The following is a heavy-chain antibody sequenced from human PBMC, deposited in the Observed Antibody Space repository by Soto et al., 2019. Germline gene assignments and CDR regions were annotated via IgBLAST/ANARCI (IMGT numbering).Heavy chain of an antibody. J-gene: IGHJ6*02. V-gene: IGHV1-69*01. CDR2: LIPIFGTA. CDR1: GGTFSSYA. D-gene: IGHD3-10*01. Sequence: QVQLVQSGAEVKKPGSSVKVSCKASGGTFSSYAISWVRQAPGQGLEWMGGLIPIFGTANYAQKFQGRVPITSDESPRTAYMDLSSLRSEDTAVYYCARVPYLYGSGIYGSGYYYYGMDVWGQGTTVTVSS. CDR3: ARVPYLYGSGIYGSGYYYYGMDV.